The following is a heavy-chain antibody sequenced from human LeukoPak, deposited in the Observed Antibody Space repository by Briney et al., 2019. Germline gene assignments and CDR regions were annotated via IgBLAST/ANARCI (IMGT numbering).Heavy chain of an antibody. CDR3: ARWGYSSSWKGKRPIDY. V-gene: IGHV3-7*01. CDR1: GFTFSSYW. J-gene: IGHJ4*02. D-gene: IGHD6-13*01. CDR2: IKQDGSEK. Sequence: GGSLRLSCAASGFTFSSYWMSWVRRAPGKGLEWVANIKQDGSEKYYVDSVKGRFTISRDNAKNSLYLQMNSLRAEDTAVYYCARWGYSSSWKGKRPIDYWGQGTLVSVSS.